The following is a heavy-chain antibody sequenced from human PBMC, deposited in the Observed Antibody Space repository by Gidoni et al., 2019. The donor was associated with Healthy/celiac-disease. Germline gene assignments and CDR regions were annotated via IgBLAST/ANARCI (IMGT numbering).Heavy chain of an antibody. D-gene: IGHD2-21*01. CDR1: GGSFSGYY. CDR3: ARGGRGSVVVHPFDY. J-gene: IGHJ4*02. CDR2: INHSGST. Sequence: QVQLQQWGAGLLTPSETLSLTCAVYGGSFSGYYWSWIRQPPGKGLEWIGEINHSGSTNYNPPLKSRVTISVDTSKIQFSLKLSSVTAADTAVYYCARGGRGSVVVHPFDYWGQGTLVTVSS. V-gene: IGHV4-34*01.